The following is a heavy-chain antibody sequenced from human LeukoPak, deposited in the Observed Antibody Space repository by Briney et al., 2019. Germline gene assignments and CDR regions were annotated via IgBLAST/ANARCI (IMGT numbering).Heavy chain of an antibody. Sequence: GGSLRLSCAASGFTKNNNYMNWVRQAPGKGLEWVSVIYSGRNTYYADSVKGRFAISSDNSKNTLFLQMNSLRAEDTAVYYCARGGTAFAFDIWGQGTKVAVSS. V-gene: IGHV3-53*01. CDR3: ARGGTAFAFDI. D-gene: IGHD1-1*01. CDR1: GFTKNNNY. CDR2: IYSGRNT. J-gene: IGHJ3*02.